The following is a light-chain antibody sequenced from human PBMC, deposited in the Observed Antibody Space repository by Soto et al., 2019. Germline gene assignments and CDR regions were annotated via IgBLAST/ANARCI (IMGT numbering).Light chain of an antibody. V-gene: IGLV2-8*01. J-gene: IGLJ7*01. Sequence: QSVLTQPPSASGSPGQSVTISCTGTSSDLGDYDYVSWYQQHPGKAPKLLIYEVNKRPSGVPDRFSGSKSGNTASLTVTGLQAEDEADYYCSSYAGSNNLIFGGGTQLNVL. CDR2: EVN. CDR1: SSDLGDYDY. CDR3: SSYAGSNNLI.